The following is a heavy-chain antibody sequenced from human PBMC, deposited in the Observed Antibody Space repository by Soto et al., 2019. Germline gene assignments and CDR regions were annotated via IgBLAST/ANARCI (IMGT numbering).Heavy chain of an antibody. J-gene: IGHJ4*02. D-gene: IGHD3-3*01. V-gene: IGHV3-23*01. CDR1: GLTFSSYA. Sequence: EVQLLESGGGLVQPGGSLRLSCAASGLTFSSYAMRWVRQAPGKGLEWVSTISGSGGSTYYADSVKGRFTISRDNSKNTLDLQMNSLRAEDTAVCYCAKDGSGPDFWSGYYSDYWGQGTLVTVSS. CDR3: AKDGSGPDFWSGYYSDY. CDR2: ISGSGGST.